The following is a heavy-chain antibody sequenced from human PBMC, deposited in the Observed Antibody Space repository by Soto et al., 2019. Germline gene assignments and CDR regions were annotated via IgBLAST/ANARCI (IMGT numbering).Heavy chain of an antibody. CDR3: AKGGWGTVLDY. D-gene: IGHD1-7*01. V-gene: IGHV3-23*01. CDR1: GFTFSTYA. Sequence: EVQLLESGGALVQPGGSLRLSCAASGFTFSTYAIIWARQAPGKGLEWVSVISGSGDKTYYADSVKGRFTISRDNSKNTVILQMNSLKVDDTAVYYCAKGGWGTVLDYWRQGTLVTVSS. J-gene: IGHJ4*02. CDR2: ISGSGDKT.